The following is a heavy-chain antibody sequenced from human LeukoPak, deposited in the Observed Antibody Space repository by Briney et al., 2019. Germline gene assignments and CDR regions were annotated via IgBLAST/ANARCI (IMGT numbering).Heavy chain of an antibody. Sequence: SVKVSCKASGGTFSSYAISWVRQAPGQGLEWMGGIIPIFGTANYAQKFRGRVTITADKSTSTAYMELSSLRSEDTAVYYCARAVYSSSWYNWFDPWGQGTLVTVSS. CDR1: GGTFSSYA. CDR2: IIPIFGTA. CDR3: ARAVYSSSWYNWFDP. V-gene: IGHV1-69*06. D-gene: IGHD6-13*01. J-gene: IGHJ5*02.